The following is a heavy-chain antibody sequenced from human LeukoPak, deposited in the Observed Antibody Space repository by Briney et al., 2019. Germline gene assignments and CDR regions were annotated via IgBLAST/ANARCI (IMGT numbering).Heavy chain of an antibody. Sequence: PGGSLRLSCAASGFTFSSYSMNWVRQAPGKGLEWVSSISSSSSYICYADSVKGRFTISRDNAKNSLYLQMNSLRAEDTAVYYCARGNVDTGGMDVWGQGTTVTVSS. CDR3: ARGNVDTGGMDV. CDR2: ISSSSSYI. V-gene: IGHV3-21*01. J-gene: IGHJ6*02. CDR1: GFTFSSYS. D-gene: IGHD5-18*01.